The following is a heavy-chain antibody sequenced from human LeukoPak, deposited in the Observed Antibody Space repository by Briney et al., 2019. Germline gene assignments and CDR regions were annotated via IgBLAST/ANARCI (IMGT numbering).Heavy chain of an antibody. Sequence: PSETLSLTCAVYGGSFSGYYWSWIRQPPGKGLEWIGEINHSGSTNYNPSLKSRVTISVDTSKNQSSLKLSSVTAADTAVYYCARGLYGSGTWGQGTLVTVSS. CDR2: INHSGST. V-gene: IGHV4-34*01. CDR1: GGSFSGYY. CDR3: ARGLYGSGT. J-gene: IGHJ5*02. D-gene: IGHD3-10*01.